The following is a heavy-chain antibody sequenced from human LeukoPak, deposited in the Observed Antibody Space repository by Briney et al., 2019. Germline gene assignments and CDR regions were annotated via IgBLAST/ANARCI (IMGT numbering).Heavy chain of an antibody. CDR1: GLTFSSYS. V-gene: IGHV3-21*01. D-gene: IGHD6-19*01. J-gene: IGHJ4*02. CDR3: ARSDGGWSQIDY. CDR2: ISSSSSYI. Sequence: AGSLRLSCAASGLTFSSYSMNWVRQAPGKGVEWVPSISSSSSYIHYAHSVKGRFTISRDNAKSSLYLQMNSLRAEDTAVYYCARSDGGWSQIDYWGQGTLVTVSS.